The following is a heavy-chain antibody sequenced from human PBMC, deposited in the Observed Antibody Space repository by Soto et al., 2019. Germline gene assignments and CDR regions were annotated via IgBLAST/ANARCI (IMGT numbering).Heavy chain of an antibody. D-gene: IGHD3-10*01. CDR2: ISAYNGNT. V-gene: IGHV1-18*01. Sequence: ASVKVSCKASGYTFTSYGISWVRQAPGQGLEWMGWISAYNGNTNYAQKLQGRVTMTTDTSTSTAYMELSSLRSEDTAVYYCAAMVRGVIITSPFDYWGQGTLVTVSS. CDR3: AAMVRGVIITSPFDY. CDR1: GYTFTSYG. J-gene: IGHJ4*02.